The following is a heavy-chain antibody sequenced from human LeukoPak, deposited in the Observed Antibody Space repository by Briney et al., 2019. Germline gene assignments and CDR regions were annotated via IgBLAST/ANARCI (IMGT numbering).Heavy chain of an antibody. Sequence: GGSLRLSCAASGFTFSSYGIHRVRQAPGKGLEWVAFIRYDGTNKYYADSVKGRFTISRDNSKNTLYLQMNSLRAEDTAVYYCANPTSVGYYGMDVWGQGTTVTVSS. V-gene: IGHV3-30*02. CDR2: IRYDGTNK. D-gene: IGHD1-26*01. CDR1: GFTFSSYG. CDR3: ANPTSVGYYGMDV. J-gene: IGHJ6*02.